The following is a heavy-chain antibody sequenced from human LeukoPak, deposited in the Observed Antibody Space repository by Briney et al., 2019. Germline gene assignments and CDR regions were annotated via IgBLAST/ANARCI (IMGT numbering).Heavy chain of an antibody. J-gene: IGHJ4*02. D-gene: IGHD4-17*01. Sequence: GGSLRLSCAASGFTASSKWMNWVRQAPGKGLEWVSFIRSDASTDYADSVKGRFTISRDDSKSTLYLQMNSLRVEDTAVYYCARRRGGYGEGEFDYWGQGTLVTVSS. CDR2: IRSDAST. CDR1: GFTASSKW. V-gene: IGHV3-66*04. CDR3: ARRRGGYGEGEFDY.